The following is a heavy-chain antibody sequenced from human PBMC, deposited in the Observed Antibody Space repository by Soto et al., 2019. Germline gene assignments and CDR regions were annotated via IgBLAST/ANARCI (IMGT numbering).Heavy chain of an antibody. CDR3: ARHDYGYYNSDY. CDR1: GGTFSSYA. J-gene: IGHJ4*02. V-gene: IGHV1-69*13. CDR2: IIPIFGTA. Sequence: SVKVSCKASGGTFSSYAISWVRQAPGQGLEWMGGIIPIFGTANYAQKFQGRVTITADESTSTAYMELSSLRSEDTAVYYCARHDYGYYNSDYWRQGILVTVSS. D-gene: IGHD4-17*01.